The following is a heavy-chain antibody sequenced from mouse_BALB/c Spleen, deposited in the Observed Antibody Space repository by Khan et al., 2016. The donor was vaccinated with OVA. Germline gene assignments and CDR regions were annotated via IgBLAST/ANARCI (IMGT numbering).Heavy chain of an antibody. Sequence: QVQLQQPGTELVRPGASVKLSCKASGYTFSNYWINWVKQRPGQGLEWIGNIYPSDSYTNYNQNFKEKATLTVDKSSNTAYMQLSSPTSEDSAVYYCSREVRLHYYAMDYWGQGTSVTVSS. V-gene: IGHV1-69*02. D-gene: IGHD2-14*01. J-gene: IGHJ4*01. CDR3: SREVRLHYYAMDY. CDR1: GYTFSNYW. CDR2: IYPSDSYT.